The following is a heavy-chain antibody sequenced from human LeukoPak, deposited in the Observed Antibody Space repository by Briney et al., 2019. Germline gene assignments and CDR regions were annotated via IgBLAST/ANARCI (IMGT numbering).Heavy chain of an antibody. V-gene: IGHV1-69*01. J-gene: IGHJ6*02. CDR2: IIPFFGSTA. CDR1: GGTFSGYA. Sequence: SVKVSRKASGGTFSGYAISWVRQAPGQGLEWMGGIIPFFGSTASYAQRFQNRVTITADESASTAYMELSGLKSEDTAVYYCAREKWEPPYYYYGLDVWGQGTTVTVSS. D-gene: IGHD1-26*01. CDR3: AREKWEPPYYYYGLDV.